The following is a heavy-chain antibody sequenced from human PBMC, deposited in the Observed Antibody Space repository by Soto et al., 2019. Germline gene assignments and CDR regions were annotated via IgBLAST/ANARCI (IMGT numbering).Heavy chain of an antibody. Sequence: QVQLVQSGAEVQKPGSSVKVSCKASGGTFSSYAISWVRQAPGQGLEWMGGIIPIFGTANYAQKFQGRVTITADESTSTAYMXXSXXRSEDTAVYYCAREEYSSSWYSPHFDYWGQGTLVTVSS. V-gene: IGHV1-69*01. CDR3: AREEYSSSWYSPHFDY. J-gene: IGHJ4*02. CDR1: GGTFSSYA. CDR2: IIPIFGTA. D-gene: IGHD6-13*01.